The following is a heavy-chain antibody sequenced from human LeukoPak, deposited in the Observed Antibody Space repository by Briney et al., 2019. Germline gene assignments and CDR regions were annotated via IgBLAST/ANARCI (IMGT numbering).Heavy chain of an antibody. CDR1: GYTFTGYY. CDR2: IYPNSGGT. J-gene: IGHJ6*04. D-gene: IGHD3-10*01. Sequence: ASVKVSCKASGYTFTGYYMHWVRQAPGQGLEWMGWIYPNSGGTNYAQKFQGWVTMTRDTSISTAYMELSRLRSDDTAVYYCAREVDYGSGSYSYGMDVWGKGTTVTVSS. V-gene: IGHV1-2*04. CDR3: AREVDYGSGSYSYGMDV.